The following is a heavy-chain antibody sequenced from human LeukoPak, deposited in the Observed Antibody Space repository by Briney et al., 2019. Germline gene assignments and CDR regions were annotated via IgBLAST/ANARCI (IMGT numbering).Heavy chain of an antibody. CDR2: IYYSGST. D-gene: IGHD6-6*01. Sequence: PSETLSLTCTVSGGSISSGDYYWSWIRQPPGKGLEWIGYIYYSGSTYYNPSLKSRVTISVDTSENQFSLKLSSVTAADTAVYYCASLYSSSSRRDYWGQGTLVTVSS. J-gene: IGHJ4*02. CDR1: GGSISSGDYY. V-gene: IGHV4-30-4*08. CDR3: ASLYSSSSRRDY.